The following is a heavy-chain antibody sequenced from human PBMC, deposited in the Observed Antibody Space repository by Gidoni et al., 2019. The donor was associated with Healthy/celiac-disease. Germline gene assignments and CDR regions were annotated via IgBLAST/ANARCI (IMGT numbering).Heavy chain of an antibody. D-gene: IGHD6-13*01. J-gene: IGHJ4*02. Sequence: QVQLQESGPGLVKPSETLSLTCTVPGGSISSYSWSWIRQPPGKGLEWIGYIYFSGSTNYNPSLKSRVTISVDTSKNQFSLKLSSVTAADTAVYYCAASIAAANFAFDYWGQGTLVTVSS. V-gene: IGHV4-59*01. CDR2: IYFSGST. CDR3: AASIAAANFAFDY. CDR1: GGSISSYS.